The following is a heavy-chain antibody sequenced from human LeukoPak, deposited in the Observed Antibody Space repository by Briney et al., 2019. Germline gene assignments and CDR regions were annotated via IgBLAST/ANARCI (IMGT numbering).Heavy chain of an antibody. CDR2: MNPNRGNT. D-gene: IGHD3-22*01. Sequence: ASVKVSCKASGYTFTSYDINWVRQATGQGLEWMGWMNPNRGNTGYAQKFQGRVTMTRNTSISTAYMELSSLRSEDTAVYYCARGIVAYYYDSSGTAWDYWGQGTLVTVSS. J-gene: IGHJ4*02. V-gene: IGHV1-8*01. CDR3: ARGIVAYYYDSSGTAWDY. CDR1: GYTFTSYD.